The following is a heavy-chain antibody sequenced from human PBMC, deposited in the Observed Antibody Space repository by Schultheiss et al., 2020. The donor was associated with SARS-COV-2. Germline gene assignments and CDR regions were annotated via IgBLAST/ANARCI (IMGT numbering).Heavy chain of an antibody. Sequence: SVKVSCKASGGTFSSYAISWVRQAPGQGLEWMGGIIPIFGTANYAQKFQGRVTITADESTSTAYMELSSLRSEDTAVYYCAKEITQVRAFDIWGQGTMVTVSS. CDR3: AKEITQVRAFDI. D-gene: IGHD1-14*01. J-gene: IGHJ3*02. CDR1: GGTFSSYA. CDR2: IIPIFGTA. V-gene: IGHV1-69*13.